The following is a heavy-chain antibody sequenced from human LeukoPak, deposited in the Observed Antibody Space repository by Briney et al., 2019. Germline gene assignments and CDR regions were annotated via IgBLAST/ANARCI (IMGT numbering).Heavy chain of an antibody. Sequence: VASVKVSCKASGYSFTAYYMHWVRQAPGQGLEWMGWISAYNGNTNYAQKLQGRVTMTTDTSTSTAYMELRSLRSDDTAVYYCAREFHHDIVVVPAGIEGWFDPWGQGTLVTVSS. J-gene: IGHJ5*02. V-gene: IGHV1-18*04. CDR2: ISAYNGNT. D-gene: IGHD2-2*02. CDR1: GYSFTAYY. CDR3: AREFHHDIVVVPAGIEGWFDP.